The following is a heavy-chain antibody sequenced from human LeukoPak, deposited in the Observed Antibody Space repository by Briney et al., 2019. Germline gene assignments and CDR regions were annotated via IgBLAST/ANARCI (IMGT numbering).Heavy chain of an antibody. CDR1: GFTFSSYA. CDR3: AKEKSQSGGNTLGFFDF. CDR2: ISGSDGRS. D-gene: IGHD4-23*01. Sequence: PGGSLRLSCAASGFTFSSYAMSWVRQAPGKGLEWVSGISGSDGRSYYADSVKGRFTISRGNSKNTLYLQMNSLRAEDTAIYYCAKEKSQSGGNTLGFFDFWGQGTLVTVSS. J-gene: IGHJ5*01. V-gene: IGHV3-23*01.